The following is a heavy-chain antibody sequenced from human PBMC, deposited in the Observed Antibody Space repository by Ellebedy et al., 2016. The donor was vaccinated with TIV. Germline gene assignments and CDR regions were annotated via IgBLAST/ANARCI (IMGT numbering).Heavy chain of an antibody. CDR2: INPTTGNS. V-gene: IGHV1-46*01. CDR1: GYTFTSYY. CDR3: ARGDNYYYDSSGYYYNY. D-gene: IGHD3-22*01. Sequence: ASVKVSCKASGYTFTSYYFYWVRQAPGQGLEWMGIINPTTGNSNYAQKFQGRVTMTRGTSTSTVYMELSSLRSEDTAVYYCARGDNYYYDSSGYYYNYWGQGTLVTVSS. J-gene: IGHJ4*02.